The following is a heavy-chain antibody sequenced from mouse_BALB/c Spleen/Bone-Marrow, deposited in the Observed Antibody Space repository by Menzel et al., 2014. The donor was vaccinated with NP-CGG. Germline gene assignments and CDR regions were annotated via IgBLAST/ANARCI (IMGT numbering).Heavy chain of an antibody. CDR3: ARGGTGRVYFDV. CDR1: GYSITSGYY. CDR2: ISYDGSN. D-gene: IGHD4-1*01. Sequence: VQLKHSGPGLVKPSQSLSLTCSVTGYSITSGYYWNWIRQFPGNKLEWMSYISYDGSNNYNPSLKNRISITRDTSKNQFFLKLNSVTTEDTATYYCARGGTGRVYFDVWGAGTTVTVSS. J-gene: IGHJ1*01. V-gene: IGHV3-6*02.